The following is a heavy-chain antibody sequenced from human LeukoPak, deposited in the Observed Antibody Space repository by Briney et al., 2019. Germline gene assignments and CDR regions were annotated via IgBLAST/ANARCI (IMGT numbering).Heavy chain of an antibody. J-gene: IGHJ3*02. Sequence: ASVKVSCKASGYSFPNYYLHWVRQAPGQGFEWMGIINPGGGSTTYAQKFQGRVNMTRDTSKSTVYMELSSLRSEDTAVYYCARGGFTTMVRGVIITLDAFDIWGQGTMVTVSS. V-gene: IGHV1-46*01. CDR3: ARGGFTTMVRGVIITLDAFDI. CDR2: INPGGGST. D-gene: IGHD3-10*01. CDR1: GYSFPNYY.